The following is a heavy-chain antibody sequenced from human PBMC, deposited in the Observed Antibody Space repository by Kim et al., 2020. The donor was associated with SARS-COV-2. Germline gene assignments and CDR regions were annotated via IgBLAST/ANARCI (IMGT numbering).Heavy chain of an antibody. CDR3: ARDEGYCSSTSCPGGWYYFDY. CDR1: GYTFTSYG. Sequence: ASVKVSCKASGYTFTSYGISWVRQAPGQGLEWMGWISAYNGNTNYAQKLQGRVTMTTDTSTSTAYMELRSLRSDDTAVYYCARDEGYCSSTSCPGGWYYFDYWGQGTLVTVSS. V-gene: IGHV1-18*01. D-gene: IGHD2-2*01. CDR2: ISAYNGNT. J-gene: IGHJ4*02.